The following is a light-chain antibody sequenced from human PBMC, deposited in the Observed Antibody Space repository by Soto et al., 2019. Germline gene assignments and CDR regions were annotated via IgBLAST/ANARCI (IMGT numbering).Light chain of an antibody. CDR3: QQYSDSPLT. V-gene: IGKV3-20*01. J-gene: IGKJ4*01. Sequence: EIVLTQSPGTLSLSPGERATLSCRASQTVRTNYLAWFQHKPGQAPRLLIYGASSRATGIPYRFSGSGSGTAFTLTINSLEPEDFAVYFCQQYSDSPLTFGGGTKVEIK. CDR2: GAS. CDR1: QTVRTNY.